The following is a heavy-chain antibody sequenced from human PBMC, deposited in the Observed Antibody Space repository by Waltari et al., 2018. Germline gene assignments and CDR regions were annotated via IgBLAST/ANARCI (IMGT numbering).Heavy chain of an antibody. Sequence: QVQLQQWGAGLLKPSETLSLTCAVYGGSFSGYYWSWIRQPPGKGLEWIGEINHSGSTNYNPSLKSRVTISVDTSKNQFSLKLSSVTAADTAVYYCARGLLRWIDYWGQGTLVTVSS. CDR3: ARGLLRWIDY. V-gene: IGHV4-34*01. J-gene: IGHJ4*02. CDR2: INHSGST. D-gene: IGHD1-1*01. CDR1: GGSFSGYY.